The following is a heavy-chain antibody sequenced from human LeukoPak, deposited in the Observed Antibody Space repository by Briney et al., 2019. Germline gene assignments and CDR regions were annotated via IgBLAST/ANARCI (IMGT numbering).Heavy chain of an antibody. V-gene: IGHV5-51*01. J-gene: IGHJ2*01. CDR1: GYSFTSYW. Sequence: GESLKISCKGSGYSFTSYWIGWVRQMPGKGLEWMGIIYPGDSDTRYSPSFQGQVTISADKSISIAYLQWSSLKASDTATYYCATSGDSSGYYPRYFDLWGRGTLVTVSS. D-gene: IGHD3-22*01. CDR3: ATSGDSSGYYPRYFDL. CDR2: IYPGDSDT.